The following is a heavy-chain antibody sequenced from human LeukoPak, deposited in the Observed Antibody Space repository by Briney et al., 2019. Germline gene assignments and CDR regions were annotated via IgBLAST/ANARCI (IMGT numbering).Heavy chain of an antibody. CDR2: IYYSGST. CDR1: GGSISSSSYY. V-gene: IGHV4-39*01. J-gene: IGHJ6*03. Sequence: SETLSLTCTVSGGSISSSSYYWGWIRQPPGKGLEWIGCIYYSGSTYSDPSLKSRVTISVDTSKDQFCLKLSSVTAADTAVYYCARQGVGTYYDFWSGYYTDYYYYYYMDVWGKGTTVTVSS. D-gene: IGHD3-3*01. CDR3: ARQGVGTYYDFWSGYYTDYYYYYYMDV.